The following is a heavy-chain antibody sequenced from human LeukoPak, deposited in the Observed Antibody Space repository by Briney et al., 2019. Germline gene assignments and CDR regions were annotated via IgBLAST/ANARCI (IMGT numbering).Heavy chain of an antibody. J-gene: IGHJ4*02. Sequence: PGRSLRLSCAASGFTFSSYAMNWVRQAPGKGLEWVSYISSSGTTIYYAERRFTISRDNAKNSLYLLMNSLRAEDTAIYYCARGYCSGGSCYGGDYWGQGTLVTVSS. CDR1: GFTFSSYA. D-gene: IGHD2-15*01. V-gene: IGHV3-48*03. CDR2: ISSSGTTI. CDR3: ARGYCSGGSCYGGDY.